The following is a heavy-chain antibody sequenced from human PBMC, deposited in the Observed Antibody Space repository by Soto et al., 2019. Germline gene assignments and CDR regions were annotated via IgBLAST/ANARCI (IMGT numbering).Heavy chain of an antibody. CDR3: ARGGREVPRIPYDT. CDR1: GYTFTDYY. CDR2: INPNVGGT. J-gene: IGHJ5*02. D-gene: IGHD3-16*01. V-gene: IGHV1-2*02. Sequence: QVHLVQSGAEVKKPGASVYVSCKASGYTFTDYYLHWVRQAPGQGLEWMGWINPNVGGTNYARKFQGRLTMTRDTSISTVYMKLTSLGPNDTAIYYCARGGREVPRIPYDTWGQGTLVTVSS.